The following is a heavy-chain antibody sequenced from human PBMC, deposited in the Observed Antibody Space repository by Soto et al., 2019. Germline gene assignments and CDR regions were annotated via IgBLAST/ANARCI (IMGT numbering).Heavy chain of an antibody. D-gene: IGHD7-27*01. CDR2: IYYNGNT. J-gene: IGHJ4*02. CDR1: GGSITNHY. CDR3: TRANWYSEY. Sequence: QVQLQESGPGLVKPSETLSLTCTVSGGSITNHYWSWFRQPPGKGLEWIGYIYYNGNTNYNLSLKSRVTMSVDTSRNQISLKLTTVTTADTAVYYCTRANWYSEYWGQGTLVTVSS. V-gene: IGHV4-59*11.